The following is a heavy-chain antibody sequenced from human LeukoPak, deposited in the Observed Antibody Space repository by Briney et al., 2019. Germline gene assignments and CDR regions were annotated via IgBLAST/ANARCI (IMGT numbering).Heavy chain of an antibody. Sequence: GGSLRLSCAASGFTFSSYAMSWVRQAPGKGLEWVSAISGSGGSTYYADSVKGRFTISRDNSKNTLYLQMNSLRAEDTAIYYCARVTSLRCFDLWGRGTLVTVSS. CDR3: ARVTSLRCFDL. CDR2: ISGSGGST. D-gene: IGHD2-2*01. CDR1: GFTFSSYA. J-gene: IGHJ2*01. V-gene: IGHV3-23*01.